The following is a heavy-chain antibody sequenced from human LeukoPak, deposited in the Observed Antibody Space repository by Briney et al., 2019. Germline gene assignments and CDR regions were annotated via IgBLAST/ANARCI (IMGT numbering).Heavy chain of an antibody. D-gene: IGHD7-27*01. V-gene: IGHV4-59*01. J-gene: IGHJ6*02. Sequence: KASETLSLTCTVSGGFISGYYWNWFRQPPGKGLEWIGYIYSSVSTNYNPSLKGRVTISADTSKNQFSLKLSSVTAADTAVYYCARTGKNWETGYGMDVWGQGTTVTVSS. CDR2: IYSSVST. CDR1: GGFISGYY. CDR3: ARTGKNWETGYGMDV.